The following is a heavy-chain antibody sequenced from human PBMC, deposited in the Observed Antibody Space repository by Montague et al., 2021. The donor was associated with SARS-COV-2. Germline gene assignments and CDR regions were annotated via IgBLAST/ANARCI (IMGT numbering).Heavy chain of an antibody. CDR3: AKGWDPSGWIAIYDS. V-gene: IGHV3-23*03. CDR1: GFIFSNYA. D-gene: IGHD6-19*01. J-gene: IGHJ4*02. CDR2: IYGNGSKT. Sequence: SLRLSCAASGFIFSNYAMNWVRQTPGKGLEWVSVIYGNGSKTYYADSVKGRFTISRDNSKNTPYLQMNSLRTEDTALYYCAKGWDPSGWIAIYDSWGQGTLVPVSS.